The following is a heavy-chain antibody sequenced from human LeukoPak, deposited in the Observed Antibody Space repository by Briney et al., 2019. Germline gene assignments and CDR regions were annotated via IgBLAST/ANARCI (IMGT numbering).Heavy chain of an antibody. CDR2: INHSGST. CDR3: ARGLRSRQYSSSWYFPHGWFDP. J-gene: IGHJ5*02. CDR1: GGSFSGYY. D-gene: IGHD6-13*01. Sequence: SETLTLTCAVYGGSFSGYYWSWIRQPPGKGLEWIGEINHSGSTNYNPSLKSRVTISVDTSKNQFSLKLSSVTAADTAVYYCARGLRSRQYSSSWYFPHGWFDPWGQGTLVTVSS. V-gene: IGHV4-34*01.